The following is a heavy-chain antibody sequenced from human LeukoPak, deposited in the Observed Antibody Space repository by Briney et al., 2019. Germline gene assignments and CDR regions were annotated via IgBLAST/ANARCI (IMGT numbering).Heavy chain of an antibody. CDR2: IYYSGST. V-gene: IGHV4-39*07. CDR1: GGSISSSTYY. J-gene: IGHJ5*02. D-gene: IGHD3-9*01. Sequence: TSETLSLTCTVSGGSISSSTYYWGWIRQPPGKGLEWIGGIYYSGSTYYNPSLKSRVTISVDTSKNQFSLKVNSMTAADTAVYYCARTTPTYYDILTGYYGKFDPWGQGTPVTVS. CDR3: ARTTPTYYDILTGYYGKFDP.